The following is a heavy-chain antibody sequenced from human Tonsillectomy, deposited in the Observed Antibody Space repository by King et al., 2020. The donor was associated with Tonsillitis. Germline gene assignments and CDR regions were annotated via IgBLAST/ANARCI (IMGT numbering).Heavy chain of an antibody. CDR2: ISYDGTNK. CDR1: GFTFRNYA. CDR3: ARDRGSWVLDIDY. V-gene: IGHV3-30*04. J-gene: IGHJ4*02. D-gene: IGHD1-26*01. Sequence: VQLVESGVGGVQPGRSLRLSCAASGFTFRNYAMHWVRQAPGKGLEWVAIISYDGTNKFYADSVKGRFTISRDSSKNTLYLQMNSLRAEDTAVYYCARDRGSWVLDIDYWGQGTLVTVSS.